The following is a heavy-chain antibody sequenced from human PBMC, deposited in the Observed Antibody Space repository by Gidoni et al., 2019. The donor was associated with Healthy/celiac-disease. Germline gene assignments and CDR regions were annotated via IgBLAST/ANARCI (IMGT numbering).Heavy chain of an antibody. CDR1: GFTFSSYA. CDR2: ISYDGSNK. V-gene: IGHV3-30-3*01. J-gene: IGHJ5*02. Sequence: QVQLVESGGGVVQPGRSLRLSCAASGFTFSSYAMHWVRQAPGKGLECVAVISYDGSNKYYADNSKNTLYLQMNSLRAEDTAVYYCARDSVPAALSNWFDPWGQGTLVTVSS. D-gene: IGHD2-2*01. CDR3: ARDSVPAALSNWFDP.